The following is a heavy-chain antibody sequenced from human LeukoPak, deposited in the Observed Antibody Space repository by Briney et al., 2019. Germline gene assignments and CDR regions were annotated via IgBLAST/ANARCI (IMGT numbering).Heavy chain of an antibody. Sequence: PGESLRLSCAASGFSFTTYWMSWVRQAQGQGLEWVANINQDGTEKYYVESVKGRFTISRDNGKNSLYLQMNSPRVEDTAVYYCAKLAKYFYGAETFYFFEHWGQGTPVTASS. D-gene: IGHD3-10*01. CDR2: INQDGTEK. CDR1: GFSFTTYW. J-gene: IGHJ4*02. V-gene: IGHV3-7*01. CDR3: AKLAKYFYGAETFYFFEH.